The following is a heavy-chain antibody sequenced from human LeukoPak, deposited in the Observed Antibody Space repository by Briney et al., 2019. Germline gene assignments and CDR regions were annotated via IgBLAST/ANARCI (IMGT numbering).Heavy chain of an antibody. CDR1: GGSISSSNW. Sequence: PSETLSLTCAVSGGSISSSNWWSWVRQPPGKGLEWIGEIYHSGSTNYNPSLKSRVTMSVDTSKNQFSLKLSSVTAADTAVYYCARDRYYYDSSGPAFDYWGQGTLVTVSS. J-gene: IGHJ4*02. CDR3: ARDRYYYDSSGPAFDY. CDR2: IYHSGST. D-gene: IGHD3-22*01. V-gene: IGHV4-4*02.